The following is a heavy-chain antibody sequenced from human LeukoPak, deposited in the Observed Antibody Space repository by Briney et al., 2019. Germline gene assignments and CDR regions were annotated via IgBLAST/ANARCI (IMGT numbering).Heavy chain of an antibody. J-gene: IGHJ4*02. CDR2: IKQDGSEK. CDR1: GFTFSSYW. Sequence: GGSLRLSCAASGFTFSSYWMSWVRQAPGKGLEWVANIKQDGSEKYYVDSVKGRFTISRDNSKNTLYLQMNSLRAEDTAVYYCAKDRSRSYLYYFDYWGQGTLVTVSS. D-gene: IGHD1-26*01. CDR3: AKDRSRSYLYYFDY. V-gene: IGHV3-7*01.